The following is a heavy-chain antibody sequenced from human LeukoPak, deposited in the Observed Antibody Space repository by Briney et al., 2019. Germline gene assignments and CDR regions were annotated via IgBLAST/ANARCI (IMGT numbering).Heavy chain of an antibody. CDR1: GFTFDDYA. Sequence: GRSLRLSCAASGFTFDDYAMHWVRHAPGKGLEWVSGISWNSGSIGYADSVKGRFTITRDNARNSLFLQMNSLRAEDTAVYYCAREDGYCSGGNCYSYFDSWGQGTLVTVSS. CDR2: ISWNSGSI. CDR3: AREDGYCSGGNCYSYFDS. D-gene: IGHD2-15*01. J-gene: IGHJ4*02. V-gene: IGHV3-9*01.